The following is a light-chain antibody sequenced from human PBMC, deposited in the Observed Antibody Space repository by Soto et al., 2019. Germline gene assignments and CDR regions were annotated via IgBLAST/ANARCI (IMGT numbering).Light chain of an antibody. CDR2: DAS. CDR1: QSISSW. V-gene: IGKV1-5*01. CDR3: QQNNSYYT. J-gene: IGKJ2*01. Sequence: DIQMTQSPSTLSASVGDRVTITCRASQSISSWLAWYQQKPGKAPKLLIYDASSLESGVPSRFSGSGSGTKFTLNISTLQPDDFESYSCQQNNSYYTFGQGTKLEIK.